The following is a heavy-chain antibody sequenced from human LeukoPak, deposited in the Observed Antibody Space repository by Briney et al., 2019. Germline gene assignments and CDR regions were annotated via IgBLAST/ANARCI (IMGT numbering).Heavy chain of an antibody. CDR2: IKQDGSEK. Sequence: GGSLRLSCAASGFTFSSYWMSWVRQAPGKGLEWVANIKQDGSEKYYVDSVKGRFTISRDNAKNSLYLQMNSLRAEDTAVYYCATVPLYCSGWYYFDYWGQGTLVTVSS. J-gene: IGHJ4*02. CDR1: GFTFSSYW. CDR3: ATVPLYCSGWYYFDY. V-gene: IGHV3-7*01. D-gene: IGHD6-19*01.